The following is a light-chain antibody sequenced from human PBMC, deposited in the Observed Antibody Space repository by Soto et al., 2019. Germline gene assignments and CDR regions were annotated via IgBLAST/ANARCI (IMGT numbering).Light chain of an antibody. CDR3: AAWDDSLNGVL. J-gene: IGLJ2*01. V-gene: IGLV1-44*01. Sequence: QSVLTQPPSASGTSGQSVTISCSGSSSNIGVNTVSWYQQLPGTAPKLLIQNNNQRPSGVPDRFSGSKSGTSASLVLSGPQSDDEAEYYCAAWDDSLNGVLFGGGTKLTVL. CDR1: SSNIGVNT. CDR2: NNN.